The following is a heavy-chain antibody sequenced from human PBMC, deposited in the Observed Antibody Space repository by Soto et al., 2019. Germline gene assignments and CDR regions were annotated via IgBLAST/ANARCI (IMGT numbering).Heavy chain of an antibody. CDR3: PRVYYDILTGSPNWFDP. CDR1: GXTVSSNY. J-gene: IGHJ5*02. Sequence: LRLSCAASGXTVSSNYMSWVRQAPGKGLEWVSVIYSGGSTYYADSVKGRFTISRDNSKNTLYLQMNSLRAEDTAVYYCPRVYYDILTGSPNWFDPWGQGTLVTVSS. V-gene: IGHV3-53*01. D-gene: IGHD3-9*01. CDR2: IYSGGST.